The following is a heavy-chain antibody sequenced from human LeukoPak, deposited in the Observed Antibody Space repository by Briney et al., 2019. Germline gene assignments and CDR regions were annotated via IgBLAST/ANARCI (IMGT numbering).Heavy chain of an antibody. CDR3: ARIYCGANCYPYYFYYYMDV. D-gene: IGHD2-21*02. CDR1: GGSISSNSYY. Sequence: SETLSLTCTVSGGSISSNSYYWGWIRQPPGKGLEWIGSIHYSGSTYYNPSLKSRVTISVDTSKNQFSLRLSSVTAADTAVYYCARIYCGANCYPYYFYYYMDVWGKGTTVTVSS. CDR2: IHYSGST. V-gene: IGHV4-39*07. J-gene: IGHJ6*03.